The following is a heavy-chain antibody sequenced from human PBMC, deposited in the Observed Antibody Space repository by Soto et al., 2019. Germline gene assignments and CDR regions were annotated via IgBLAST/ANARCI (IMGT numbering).Heavy chain of an antibody. CDR1: GFVFKDPS. D-gene: IGHD3-10*01. J-gene: IGHJ4*02. CDR2: IRDRAYSYAT. Sequence: PGGSLRLSCAASGFVFKDPSIHWVRQASGKGLEWVGRIRDRAYSYATAYAASVKGRFTISRDDSSNTAYLQMNSLKTEDTAIYYCTRLISAAQDYWGQGTLVTV. V-gene: IGHV3-73*01. CDR3: TRLISAAQDY.